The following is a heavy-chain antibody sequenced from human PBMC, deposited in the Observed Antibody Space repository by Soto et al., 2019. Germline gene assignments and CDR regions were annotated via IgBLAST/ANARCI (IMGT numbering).Heavy chain of an antibody. V-gene: IGHV3-30-3*01. J-gene: IGHJ4*02. CDR2: ISYDGSNK. CDR3: ARGMEDSSRVFDY. CDR1: GFTFSSYA. D-gene: IGHD6-13*01. Sequence: QVQLVESGGGVVQPGRSLRLSCAASGFTFSSYAMHWVRQAPGKGLEWVAVISYDGSNKYYADSVKGRFTISRDNSKNTRYLQMNSLRAEDTAVYYCARGMEDSSRVFDYWGQGTLVTVSS.